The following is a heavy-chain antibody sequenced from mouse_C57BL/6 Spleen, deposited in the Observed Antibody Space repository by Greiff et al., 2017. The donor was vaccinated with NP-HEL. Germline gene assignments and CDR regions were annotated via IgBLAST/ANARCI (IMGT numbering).Heavy chain of an antibody. V-gene: IGHV1-54*01. CDR3: AREDDLYDFDY. CDR2: INPGSGGT. D-gene: IGHD1-1*01. J-gene: IGHJ2*01. CDR1: GYAFTNYL. Sequence: QVQLQQSGAELVRPGTSVKVSCKASGYAFTNYLIEWVKQRPGQGLEWIGVINPGSGGTNYNEKFKGKATLTADKSSSTAYMQLSSLTSEDSAVYFCAREDDLYDFDYWGQGTTLTVSS.